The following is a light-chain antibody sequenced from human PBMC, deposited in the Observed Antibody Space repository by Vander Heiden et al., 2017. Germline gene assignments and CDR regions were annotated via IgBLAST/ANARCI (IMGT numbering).Light chain of an antibody. Sequence: QSALTQPASVSGSPGQSLTLSCTGTSRHVGNFNYGSWYQQRPGNNPKIKRKDVSNRRSGVSNRGSGSKSGNTVSLTISGLEAEDEDDYYCNSSTSTSTVLFGGGTKLTVL. V-gene: IGLV2-14*03. CDR1: SRHVGNFNY. CDR3: NSSTSTSTVL. CDR2: DVS. J-gene: IGLJ2*01.